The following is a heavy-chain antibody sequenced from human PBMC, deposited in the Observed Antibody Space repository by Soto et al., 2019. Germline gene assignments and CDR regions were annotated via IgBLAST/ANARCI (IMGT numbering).Heavy chain of an antibody. J-gene: IGHJ4*02. CDR2: ISSSSSTI. V-gene: IGHV3-48*02. CDR3: ARDWDDLYGDYYYFDY. CDR1: GFTFSSYS. D-gene: IGHD4-17*01. Sequence: EVQLVESGGGLVQPGGSLRLSCVASGFTFSSYSMNWVRQAPGKGLEWVSYISSSSSTIYYADSVKGRFTISRDNAKNSLYLQMNSLRDEDTAVYYCARDWDDLYGDYYYFDYWGQGTLVTVSS.